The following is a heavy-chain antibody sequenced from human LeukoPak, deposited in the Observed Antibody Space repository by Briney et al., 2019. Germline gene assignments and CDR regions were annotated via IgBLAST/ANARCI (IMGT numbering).Heavy chain of an antibody. V-gene: IGHV3-48*01. CDR2: ISSSSSTI. CDR1: GFTFSSYS. J-gene: IGHJ4*02. CDR3: ARVGDGYNVGFDY. D-gene: IGHD5-24*01. Sequence: PGGSLRLSCAASGFTFSSYSMNWVRQAPGKGLEWVSYISSSSSTIYYADSVKGRFTISRDNAKNSLYLQMNSLRAEDTAVYYCARVGDGYNVGFDYWGQGTLVPVSS.